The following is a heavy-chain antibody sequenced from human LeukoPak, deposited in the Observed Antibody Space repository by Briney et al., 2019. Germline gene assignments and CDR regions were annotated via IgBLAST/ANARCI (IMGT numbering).Heavy chain of an antibody. Sequence: PSETLSLTCTVSGGSVSSGSYYWSWIRQPPGKGLEWIGYIYYSGSTNYNPSLKSRVTISVDTSKNQFSLKLSSVTAADTAVSYCARRGKYDFLTLGFDHWGQGTLVTVSS. V-gene: IGHV4-61*01. CDR2: IYYSGST. CDR3: ARRGKYDFLTLGFDH. CDR1: GGSVSSGSYY. D-gene: IGHD3-3*01. J-gene: IGHJ5*02.